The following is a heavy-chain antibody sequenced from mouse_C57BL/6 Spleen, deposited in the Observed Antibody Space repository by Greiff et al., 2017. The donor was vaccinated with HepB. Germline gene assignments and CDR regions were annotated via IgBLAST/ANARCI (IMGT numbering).Heavy chain of an antibody. CDR3: ARHEAGLRRVYYAMDY. CDR2: FYPGSGSI. J-gene: IGHJ4*01. Sequence: VQLQESGAELVKPGASVKLSCKASGYTFTEYTIHWVKQRSGQGLEWIGWFYPGSGSIKYNEKFKDKATLTADKSSSTVYMELSRLTSEDSAVYFCARHEAGLRRVYYAMDYWGQGTSVTVSS. CDR1: GYTFTEYT. V-gene: IGHV1-62-2*01. D-gene: IGHD2-2*01.